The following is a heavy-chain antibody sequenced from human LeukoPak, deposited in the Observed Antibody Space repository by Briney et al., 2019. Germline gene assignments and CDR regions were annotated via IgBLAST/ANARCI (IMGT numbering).Heavy chain of an antibody. Sequence: SETLSLTCTVSGDSMTSSNHYWVWIRQPPGKGLEWIGSIYYGGSTYYNPSLKSRVTISQDTSKNQFSLNVNTVTAADTALYHCARRSHCTGDSCYPVWGQGTTVTVSS. J-gene: IGHJ6*02. CDR3: ARRSHCTGDSCYPV. D-gene: IGHD2-15*01. CDR2: IYYGGST. CDR1: GDSMTSSNHY. V-gene: IGHV4-39*01.